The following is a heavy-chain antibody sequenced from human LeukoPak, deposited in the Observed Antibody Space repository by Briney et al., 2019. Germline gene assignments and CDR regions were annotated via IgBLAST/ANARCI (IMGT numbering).Heavy chain of an antibody. Sequence: GGSLTLSCEDSGFTFRSYEMNWVRQAPGKGLEWIAYLSSSGSAFSYADSVKGRFTIARDNAKNSAYLEMNSLRADDTAVYYCARSARLMKGVVEVTALDDWGQGTLVTVSS. CDR2: LSSSGSAF. J-gene: IGHJ4*02. V-gene: IGHV3-48*03. CDR3: ARSARLMKGVVEVTALDD. CDR1: GFTFRSYE. D-gene: IGHD3-3*01.